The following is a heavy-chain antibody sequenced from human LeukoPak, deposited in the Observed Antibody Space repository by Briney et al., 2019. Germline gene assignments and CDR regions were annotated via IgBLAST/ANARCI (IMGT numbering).Heavy chain of an antibody. CDR2: IHYTGIT. Sequence: SETLSLTCIVSGGSMNNYYWSWIRQPPGKGLEWIAYIHYTGITNYNPFLKSRVTISLDTSKSQFSQKLNSVTAADTAFYYCARILEGSGATFDIWGQGTMVTVSS. CDR1: GGSMNNYY. D-gene: IGHD6-25*01. CDR3: ARILEGSGATFDI. J-gene: IGHJ3*02. V-gene: IGHV4-59*01.